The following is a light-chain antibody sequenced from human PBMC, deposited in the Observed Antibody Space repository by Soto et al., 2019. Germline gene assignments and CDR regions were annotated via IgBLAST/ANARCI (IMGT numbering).Light chain of an antibody. CDR2: ATS. V-gene: IGKV3-20*01. CDR1: QSVSSRY. CDR3: KQYGNALPRT. Sequence: EIVLTQSPGTLSLSPGERATLSCRASQSVSSRYFAWYQQRPGQAPRPLIYATSSRATGVPDRFSGSGSRSDCPLTISRLEPENIAEYDWKQYGNALPRTVGQATKEEIK. J-gene: IGKJ1*01.